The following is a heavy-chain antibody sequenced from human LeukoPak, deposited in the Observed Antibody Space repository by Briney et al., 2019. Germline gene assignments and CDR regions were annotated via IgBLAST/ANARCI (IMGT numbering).Heavy chain of an antibody. CDR2: LSYSGST. CDR3: ARHDSGYDLDF. D-gene: IGHD5-12*01. CDR1: GASISSYY. Sequence: SETLSLTCSVSGASISSYYWSWIRQPPGKGLEWIGYLSYSGSTYYNPSLKSRVSMSVDTSKNQFSLRLRSVTAADTALYYCARHDSGYDLDFWGQGTLATVSS. V-gene: IGHV4-59*08. J-gene: IGHJ4*02.